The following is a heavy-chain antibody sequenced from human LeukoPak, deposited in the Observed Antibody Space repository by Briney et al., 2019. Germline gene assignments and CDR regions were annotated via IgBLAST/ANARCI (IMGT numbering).Heavy chain of an antibody. J-gene: IGHJ4*02. D-gene: IGHD5-24*01. CDR2: IYYSGST. CDR1: GGSISSGGYY. V-gene: IGHV4-31*03. Sequence: PSQTLSLTCTVSGGSISSGGYYWSWIRQHPGKGLEWIGYIYYSGSTYYNPSLKSRVTISVDTSKNQFSLKLSSVTAADTAVYYCARDPRDGYAFDYWGQGTLVTVSS. CDR3: ARDPRDGYAFDY.